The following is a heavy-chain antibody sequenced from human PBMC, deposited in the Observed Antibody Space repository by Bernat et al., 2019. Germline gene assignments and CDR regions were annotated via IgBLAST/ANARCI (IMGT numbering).Heavy chain of an antibody. CDR2: TYYRSKWYN. V-gene: IGHV6-1*01. D-gene: IGHD3-10*01. CDR1: GDSVSSSSSA. CDR3: ARGLVAKMVQGVIISALFDP. J-gene: IGHJ5*02. Sequence: QVQLQQSGPGLVKPSETLSLTCAISGDSVSSSSSAWNWIRQSPSRGLEWLGRTYYRSKWYNDYAVSVKSRIIINPDTSKNQFSLKLSSVTAADTAVYYCARGLVAKMVQGVIISALFDPWGQGTLVTVSS.